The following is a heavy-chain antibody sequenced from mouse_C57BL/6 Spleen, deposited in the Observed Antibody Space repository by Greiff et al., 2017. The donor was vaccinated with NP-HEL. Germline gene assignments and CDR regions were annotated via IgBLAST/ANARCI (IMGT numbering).Heavy chain of an antibody. CDR1: GYTFTSYG. V-gene: IGHV1-81*01. CDR3: ARRGITTVRDYAMDY. Sequence: VQGVESGAELARPGASVKLSCKASGYTFTSYGISWVKQRTGQGLEWIGEIYPRSGNTYYNEKFKGKATLTADKSSSTAYMELRSLTSEDSAVYFCARRGITTVRDYAMDYWGQGTSVTVSS. J-gene: IGHJ4*01. CDR2: IYPRSGNT. D-gene: IGHD1-1*01.